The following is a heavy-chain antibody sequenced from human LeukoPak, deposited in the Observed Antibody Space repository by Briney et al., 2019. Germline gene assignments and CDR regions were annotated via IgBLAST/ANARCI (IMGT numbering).Heavy chain of an antibody. V-gene: IGHV3-23*01. J-gene: IGHJ4*02. Sequence: PGGSLRLSCAASGFTFSNYAISWVRQAPGKGLEWVLAISAAGGSTYCADSVKGRFTFSRDNARNTLYVQMNSLRAEDTAVYYCARDRSGGNYATFEYWGQGTLVTVSS. CDR2: ISAAGGST. CDR1: GFTFSNYA. CDR3: ARDRSGGNYATFEY. D-gene: IGHD1-26*01.